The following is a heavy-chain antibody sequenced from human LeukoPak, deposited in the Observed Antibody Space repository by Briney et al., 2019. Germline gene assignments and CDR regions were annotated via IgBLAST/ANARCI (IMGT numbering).Heavy chain of an antibody. V-gene: IGHV4-34*01. J-gene: IGHJ6*03. CDR2: INHSGST. D-gene: IGHD6-6*01. Sequence: PSETLSLTCAVYGGSFSGYYWTWIRQPPGKGLEWIGEINHSGSTNYNPSLKSRVTISLETTENQFSLRLRSVTAADTAVYYCAKEGDPIAARPRPPLYMDVWGKGTTVTVSS. CDR3: AKEGDPIAARPRPPLYMDV. CDR1: GGSFSGYY.